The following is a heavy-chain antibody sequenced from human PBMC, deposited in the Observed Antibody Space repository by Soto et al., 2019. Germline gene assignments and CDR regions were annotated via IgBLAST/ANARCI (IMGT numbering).Heavy chain of an antibody. V-gene: IGHV4-59*08. CDR1: GGSINSYY. Sequence: QVHLQESGPGLVKPSETLSLTCTVSGGSINSYYWSWIRQPPGKGLEWIGYIYYSGSTNYNLSLKSRVTISLDMSKNQFSLKLSSVTAADTAVYYCARRIGYDGDPWGQGTLVIVSS. CDR2: IYYSGST. D-gene: IGHD3-16*01. J-gene: IGHJ5*02. CDR3: ARRIGYDGDP.